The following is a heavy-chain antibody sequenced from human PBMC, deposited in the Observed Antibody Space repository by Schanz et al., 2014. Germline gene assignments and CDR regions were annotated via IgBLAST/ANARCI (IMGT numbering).Heavy chain of an antibody. CDR1: GGSFSGYW. D-gene: IGHD3-10*01. CDR2: VNHGGYT. V-gene: IGHV4-34*01. Sequence: QVQLQQWGAGLLKPSETLSLTCAFSGGSFSGYWWTWVRQSPGKGLEWIGEVNHGGYTNYNPSLKSRVTLSVELSKKQFSRRLSSVTAADTAAYYCARHRTRITIIRAAIITYYYFDQWGQGTLVTVSS. J-gene: IGHJ4*02. CDR3: ARHRTRITIIRAAIITYYYFDQ.